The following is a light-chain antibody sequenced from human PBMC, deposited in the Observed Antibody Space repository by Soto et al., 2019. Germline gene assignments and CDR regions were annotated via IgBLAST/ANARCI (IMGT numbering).Light chain of an antibody. CDR3: QAYDYSLTASV. Sequence: QSVLTQPASVSGSPGQSITISCTGTSSDVGVYDYVSWYQLHPGKAPKLMVFEVSNRPSGVSYRFSGSKSGNTASLTISGLQAEDEADYYCQAYDYSLTASVFGGGTQLTVL. CDR2: EVS. CDR1: SSDVGVYDY. J-gene: IGLJ3*02. V-gene: IGLV2-14*01.